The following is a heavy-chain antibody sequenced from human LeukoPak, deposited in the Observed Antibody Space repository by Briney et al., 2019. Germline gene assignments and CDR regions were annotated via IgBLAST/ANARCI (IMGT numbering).Heavy chain of an antibody. J-gene: IGHJ4*02. CDR3: VKGPYYYDSSGYYNLDY. Sequence: GGSLRLSCAASGFTFSSYAMYWVRQAPGKGLEWVAVISYDGNNKYYADSVKGRFTISRDDAKNSLYLQMNSLRAEDTALYYCVKGPYYYDSSGYYNLDYWGQGTLVTVSS. CDR2: ISYDGNNK. D-gene: IGHD3-22*01. V-gene: IGHV3-30-3*02. CDR1: GFTFSSYA.